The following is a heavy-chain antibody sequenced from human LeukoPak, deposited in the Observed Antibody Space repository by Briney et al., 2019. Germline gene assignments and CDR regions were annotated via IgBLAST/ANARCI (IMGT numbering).Heavy chain of an antibody. Sequence: SGGSLRLSCAASGFTFSSYAMSWVRQAPGKGLEWVSAISDSGGGTFYAGSVKGRFTISRDDSRNTLYLQMNSLRDEDTAVYYCAKAGGGSCYSHQDYWGQGTLVTVSS. CDR3: AKAGGGSCYSHQDY. V-gene: IGHV3-23*01. J-gene: IGHJ4*02. CDR2: ISDSGGGT. CDR1: GFTFSSYA. D-gene: IGHD2-15*01.